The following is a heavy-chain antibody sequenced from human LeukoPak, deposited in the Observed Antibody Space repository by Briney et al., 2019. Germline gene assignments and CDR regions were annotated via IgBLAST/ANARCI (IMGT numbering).Heavy chain of an antibody. J-gene: IGHJ2*01. CDR3: VRKMGVAGWYFDL. D-gene: IGHD6-19*01. CDR1: GFTFSSYG. CDR2: IRYDGSNK. V-gene: IGHV3-30*02. Sequence: QPGGSLRLSCAASGFTFSSYGMHWVRQAPGKGLEWVAFIRYDGSNKYYADSVKGQFTISRDNSKNPLYLQMNSLRADDTAVYYCVRKMGVAGWYFDLWGRGTLVTVSS.